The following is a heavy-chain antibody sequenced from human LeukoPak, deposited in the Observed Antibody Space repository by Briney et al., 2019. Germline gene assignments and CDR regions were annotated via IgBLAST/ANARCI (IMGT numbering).Heavy chain of an antibody. CDR2: IYHSGST. CDR1: GYSISSGHY. CDR3: ARGYCSSTSCQRFDP. V-gene: IGHV4-38-2*02. J-gene: IGHJ5*02. Sequence: SETLSLTCTVSGYSISSGHYWGWIRQPPGKGLEWIGSIYHSGSTYYNPSLKSRVTISVDTSKNQFSLKLSSVTAADTAVYYCARGYCSSTSCQRFDPWGQGTLVTVSS. D-gene: IGHD2-2*01.